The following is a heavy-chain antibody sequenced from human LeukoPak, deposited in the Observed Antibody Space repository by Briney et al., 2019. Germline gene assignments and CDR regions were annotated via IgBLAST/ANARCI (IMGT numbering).Heavy chain of an antibody. D-gene: IGHD6-13*01. Sequence: ASVKVSCKASGYTFISYSMNWVRQAPGQGLEWMGWINTNTGNPTYAQGFTGRFVFSLDTSVSTAYLQISSLKAEDTAVYYCARVIGHSSSWYWFDPWGQGTLVTVSS. CDR3: ARVIGHSSSWYWFDP. CDR2: INTNTGNP. V-gene: IGHV7-4-1*02. J-gene: IGHJ5*02. CDR1: GYTFISYS.